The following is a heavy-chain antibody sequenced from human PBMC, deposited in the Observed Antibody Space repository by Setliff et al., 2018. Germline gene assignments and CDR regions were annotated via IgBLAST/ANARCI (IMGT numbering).Heavy chain of an antibody. Sequence: GGSLRLSCEASGFTFSSYWMHWVRQAAGKGLVWVSHINSDGSSNTYADSVKGRFTISRDNAKKSLYLQMNRLRAEDTAVYYCTRDWGGVGATNPFDIWAQGTMVTVSS. J-gene: IGHJ3*02. CDR2: INSDGSSN. CDR1: GFTFSSYW. CDR3: TRDWGGVGATNPFDI. D-gene: IGHD1-26*01. V-gene: IGHV3-74*01.